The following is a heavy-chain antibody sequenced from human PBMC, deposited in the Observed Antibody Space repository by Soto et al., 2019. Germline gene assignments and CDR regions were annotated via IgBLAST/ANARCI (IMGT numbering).Heavy chain of an antibody. CDR1: GFTVSSNY. J-gene: IGHJ4*02. D-gene: IGHD3-10*01. V-gene: IGHV3-66*01. CDR2: IYSGGST. CDR3: ARETRSYGSGSYYFY. Sequence: GGSLRLSCAASGFTVSSNYMSWVRQAPGKGLEWVSVIYSGGSTYYADSVKGRFTISRDNSKNTLYLQMNSLRAEDTAVYYCARETRSYGSGSYYFYWGQGTLVTVSS.